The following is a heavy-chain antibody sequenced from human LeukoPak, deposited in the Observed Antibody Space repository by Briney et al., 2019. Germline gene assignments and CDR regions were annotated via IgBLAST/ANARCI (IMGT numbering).Heavy chain of an antibody. J-gene: IGHJ4*02. V-gene: IGHV1-18*01. CDR1: GYTFSSYG. Sequence: ASVKVSCKTSGYTFSSYGISWVRQAPGQGLEWMGRVSTYNGNTNYAQNLQGRVTMTTDRSTSTAYMELRSLTSDDTAVYYCARDRATLRGNDYDLLTGYYTGWDYWAQGTLVSVSS. CDR2: VSTYNGNT. CDR3: ARDRATLRGNDYDLLTGYYTGWDY. D-gene: IGHD3-9*01.